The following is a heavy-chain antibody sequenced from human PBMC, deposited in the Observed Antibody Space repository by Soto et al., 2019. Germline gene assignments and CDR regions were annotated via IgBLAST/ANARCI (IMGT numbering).Heavy chain of an antibody. V-gene: IGHV1-2*04. CDR1: GDSFNDYY. CDR2: INPNGGVT. Sequence: QVQLVQSGAEVRKPGASVTVSCRSSGDSFNDYYIHWVRQAPGQGFEWMGWINPNGGVTKYAQKFHGWVSMTRDTSIRTVYMQLSRLRSDDTAVYYCARESGGATAPLVYYYFYMDVWGTGTTVTVSS. CDR3: ARESGGATAPLVYYYFYMDV. D-gene: IGHD5-12*01. J-gene: IGHJ6*03.